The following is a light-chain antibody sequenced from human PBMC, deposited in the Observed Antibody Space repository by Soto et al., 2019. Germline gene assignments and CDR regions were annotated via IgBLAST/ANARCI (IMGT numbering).Light chain of an antibody. J-gene: IGLJ2*01. Sequence: ALTQPASVSGSPGQSITISCTGTSSDVGGYNYVSWYQQYPGKAPKLMIYDVSNRPSGVSNRFSGSKSGNTASLTISGLQAEDEADYYCSSYTRSSTLVFGGGTKLTVL. CDR3: SSYTRSSTLV. CDR1: SSDVGGYNY. V-gene: IGLV2-14*01. CDR2: DVS.